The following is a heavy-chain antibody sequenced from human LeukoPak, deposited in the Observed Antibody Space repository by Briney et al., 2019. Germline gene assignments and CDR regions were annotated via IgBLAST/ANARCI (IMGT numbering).Heavy chain of an antibody. J-gene: IGHJ4*02. CDR3: AKEGSNGDFDY. CDR2: ISYDGSNK. D-gene: IGHD1-26*01. CDR1: GFTFSSYD. V-gene: IGHV3-30*18. Sequence: QPGRSLILSCAASGFTFSSYDMHWGRQAPGKGLEGVTVISYDGSNKYYGDSVKGRFTISRDNSKNTLYLKMNSLRAEDTAVYYCAKEGSNGDFDYWGQGTLVTVSS.